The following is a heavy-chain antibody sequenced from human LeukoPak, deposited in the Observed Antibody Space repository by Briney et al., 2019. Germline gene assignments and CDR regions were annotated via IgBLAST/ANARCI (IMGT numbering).Heavy chain of an antibody. CDR3: ASLTTMVRGVNDY. Sequence: VASVKVSCKASGYTFTGYYMHWVQQAPGQGLEWMGRINPNSSGTNYAQKFQGRVTMTRDTSISTAYMELSRLRSDDTAVYYCASLTTMVRGVNDYWGQGTLVTVSS. CDR2: INPNSSGT. D-gene: IGHD3-10*01. V-gene: IGHV1-2*06. J-gene: IGHJ4*02. CDR1: GYTFTGYY.